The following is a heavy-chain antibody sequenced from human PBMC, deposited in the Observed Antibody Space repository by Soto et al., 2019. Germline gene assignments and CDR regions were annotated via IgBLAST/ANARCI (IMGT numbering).Heavy chain of an antibody. Sequence: ASVKVSCKASGYTFTVYYMHWVRQAPGQGLEWMGWINPKSGGTMYPQKFQGRVTMTWDTSISTAYMALTSLRSEGTAVYYCARGVPAALGSVYNWFDPWGQGTLVTVSS. CDR2: INPKSGGT. V-gene: IGHV1-2*02. D-gene: IGHD2-2*01. J-gene: IGHJ5*02. CDR1: GYTFTVYY. CDR3: ARGVPAALGSVYNWFDP.